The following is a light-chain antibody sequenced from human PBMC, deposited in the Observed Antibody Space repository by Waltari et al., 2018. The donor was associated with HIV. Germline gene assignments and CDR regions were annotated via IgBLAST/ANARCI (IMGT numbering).Light chain of an antibody. V-gene: IGKV3-15*01. CDR2: GAS. Sequence: EIVMTQSPASLSVPRGERVTLSCRASRNVNNNLAWYQQKPGQAPRLLIYGASTRATGLPARFSGSGSGTEFTLTISSLQSEDFVVYYCQQYDKWPRTFGGGTKVEIK. CDR1: RNVNNN. CDR3: QQYDKWPRT. J-gene: IGKJ4*01.